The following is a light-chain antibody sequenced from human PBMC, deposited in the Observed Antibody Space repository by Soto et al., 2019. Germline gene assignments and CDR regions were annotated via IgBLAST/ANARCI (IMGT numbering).Light chain of an antibody. CDR3: GTWDSSLSAVV. CDR2: DNH. CDR1: SSNIGNNY. V-gene: IGLV1-51*01. J-gene: IGLJ2*01. Sequence: QSVLTQPPSVSAAPGQKVSISCSGSSSNIGNNYVSWYQQLPGTAPKLLIYDNHNRPSGIPDRFSGSKSGTSATLGITGLQTGDEADYYCGTWDSSLSAVVFGGGTKLT.